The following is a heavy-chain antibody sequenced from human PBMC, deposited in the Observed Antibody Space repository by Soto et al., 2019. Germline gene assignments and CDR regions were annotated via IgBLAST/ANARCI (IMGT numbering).Heavy chain of an antibody. V-gene: IGHV1-69*01. D-gene: IGHD3-22*01. CDR3: ARASDAYDSSGFYNYGMDV. J-gene: IGHJ6*02. Sequence: QVQLVQSGAEVKKPGSSVKVSCKASGGTFSSYAISWVRQAPGQGLEWMGGIIPIFGTANYAQKFQGRVTITADESTSTAYMELSSLRSEDTAVYYCARASDAYDSSGFYNYGMDVWGQGTTVTVSS. CDR1: GGTFSSYA. CDR2: IIPIFGTA.